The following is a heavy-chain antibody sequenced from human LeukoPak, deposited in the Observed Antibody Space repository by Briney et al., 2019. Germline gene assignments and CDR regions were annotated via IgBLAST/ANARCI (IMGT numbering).Heavy chain of an antibody. CDR3: ARDSSGWYYFDY. J-gene: IGHJ4*02. CDR1: GFTFSSYA. Sequence: GGSLRLSCAASGFTFSSYAMHWVRQAPGKGLEWVAVISYDGSNKYYADSVKGRFTISRDNSKNTLYLQMNSLRAEDTAVYYCARDSSGWYYFDYWGQGTLVTVSS. CDR2: ISYDGSNK. V-gene: IGHV3-30-3*01. D-gene: IGHD6-19*01.